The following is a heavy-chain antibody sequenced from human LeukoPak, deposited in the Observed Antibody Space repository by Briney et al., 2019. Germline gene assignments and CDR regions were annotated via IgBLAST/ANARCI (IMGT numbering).Heavy chain of an antibody. D-gene: IGHD4-11*01. CDR2: MNPNSGNT. CDR1: GYTFTSYD. Sequence: ASVKVSCKASGYTFTSYDINWVRQATGQGLEWMGWMNPNSGNTGYAQKFQGRVTMTRNTSISTAYMELSSLRSEDTAVYYCARVSFRVTTDSPLPYYFDYWGQGTLVTVSS. J-gene: IGHJ4*02. CDR3: ARVSFRVTTDSPLPYYFDY. V-gene: IGHV1-8*01.